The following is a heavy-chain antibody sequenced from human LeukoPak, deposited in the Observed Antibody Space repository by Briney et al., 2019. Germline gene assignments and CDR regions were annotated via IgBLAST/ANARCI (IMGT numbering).Heavy chain of an antibody. D-gene: IGHD2-2*01. CDR3: ARGPVVVPAARADY. CDR2: ISYDGSNK. Sequence: PGGSLRLSCAASGFTFSSYAMHWVRQAPGKGLEWVAVISYDGSNKYYADSVKGRFTISRDNSKNTLYLQMNSLRAEDTAVYYCARGPVVVPAARADYWGQGTLVTVSS. CDR1: GFTFSSYA. J-gene: IGHJ4*02. V-gene: IGHV3-30-3*01.